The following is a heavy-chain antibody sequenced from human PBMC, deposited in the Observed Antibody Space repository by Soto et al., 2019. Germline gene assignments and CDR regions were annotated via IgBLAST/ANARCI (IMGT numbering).Heavy chain of an antibody. D-gene: IGHD5-18*01. Sequence: SVKVSCEASGGTFSSYAISWVRQAPGQGLEWMGGIIPIFGTANYAQKFQGRVTITADESTSTAYMELSSLRSEDTAVYYCARTNTAMVTGWFDPWGQGTLVTVSS. CDR1: GGTFSSYA. CDR3: ARTNTAMVTGWFDP. CDR2: IIPIFGTA. V-gene: IGHV1-69*13. J-gene: IGHJ5*02.